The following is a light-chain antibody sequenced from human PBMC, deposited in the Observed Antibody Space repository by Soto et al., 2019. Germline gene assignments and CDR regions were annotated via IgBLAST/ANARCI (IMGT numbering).Light chain of an antibody. J-gene: IGKJ2*01. CDR2: ATF. Sequence: DIQMTQSPSSLSASVGDRVTITCRATQSISTYLSWYQQKPGKAPNLLISATFSLQSGVPSRFSGSGSGTDFTLTISSLQLEDFATYYCQQSYTSPYTFGQGTKVEIK. V-gene: IGKV1-39*01. CDR1: QSISTY. CDR3: QQSYTSPYT.